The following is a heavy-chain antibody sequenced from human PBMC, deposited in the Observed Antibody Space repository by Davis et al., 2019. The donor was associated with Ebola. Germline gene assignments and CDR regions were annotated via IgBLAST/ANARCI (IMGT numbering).Heavy chain of an antibody. D-gene: IGHD3-16*01. CDR2: ISSSGDS. CDR3: AIDLEGDPSFWVD. Sequence: GESLKISCAASGFTFSNYWMTWVRQVPGRGLEWVSSISSSGDSYYTNSVKGRFTISRDDSENTLYLQMNSLRAEDTGLYYCAIDLEGDPSFWVDWGQGTLVTDSS. J-gene: IGHJ4*02. CDR1: GFTFSNYW. V-gene: IGHV3-23*01.